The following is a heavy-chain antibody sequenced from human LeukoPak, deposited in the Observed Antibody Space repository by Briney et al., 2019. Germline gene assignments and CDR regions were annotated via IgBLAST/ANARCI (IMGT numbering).Heavy chain of an antibody. J-gene: IGHJ5*02. V-gene: IGHV3-53*01. CDR3: ARVSCRLHGCQQTEKNWFDP. CDR1: GFSVSSSY. Sequence: PGGSLRLSCAASGFSVSSSYISWVRQAPGKGLEWVSVIYSGGPTYYSDSVEGRFSISRDNSRDTVYLHMNSLTVADTAVYYCARVSCRLHGCQQTEKNWFDPWGQGTLVTVSS. CDR2: IYSGGPT. D-gene: IGHD2-15*01.